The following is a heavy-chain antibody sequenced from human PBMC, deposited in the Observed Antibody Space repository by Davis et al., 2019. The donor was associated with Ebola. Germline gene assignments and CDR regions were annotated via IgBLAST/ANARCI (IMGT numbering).Heavy chain of an antibody. J-gene: IGHJ4*02. D-gene: IGHD1-26*01. V-gene: IGHV1-69*04. CDR2: IIPILGIA. CDR1: GGTFSSYA. CDR3: ALDSGSYGADY. Sequence: AASVKVSCKASGGTFSSYAISWVRQAPGQGLEWMGRIIPILGIANYAQKFQGRVTITADKSTSTAYMELSSLRSEDTAVYYCALDSGSYGADYWGQGTLVTVSS.